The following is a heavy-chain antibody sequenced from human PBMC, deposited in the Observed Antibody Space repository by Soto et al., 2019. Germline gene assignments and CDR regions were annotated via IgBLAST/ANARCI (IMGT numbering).Heavy chain of an antibody. J-gene: IGHJ4*02. CDR1: GDTFTDYY. CDR3: ARGGHVVVVTAALDY. Sequence: QVQLMQSGAEVKKPGASVKVSCKASGDTFTDYYIHWVRQAPGQGLEWMGTVNPSGGHTTYAQHFLGRVTMTKDTSTRTLYMELTSLTSDDKAIYYCARGGHVVVVTAALDYWGQGTLVTVSS. V-gene: IGHV1-46*01. D-gene: IGHD2-21*02. CDR2: VNPSGGHT.